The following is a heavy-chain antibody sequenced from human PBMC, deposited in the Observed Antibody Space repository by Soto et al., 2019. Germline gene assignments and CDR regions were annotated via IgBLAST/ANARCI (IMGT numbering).Heavy chain of an antibody. CDR1: GFTFSSYW. CDR2: INSDGSST. J-gene: IGHJ4*02. D-gene: IGHD2-15*01. CDR3: VRTSLVVAAATREDY. Sequence: EVQLVESGGGLVQPGESLRLSCAASGFTFSSYWMHWVRQAPGKGLVWVSRINSDGSSTSYAGSVKGRFTISRDNAKNTLYRQMNSLRAEDTAVYYCVRTSLVVAAATREDYWGQGNLVTVAS. V-gene: IGHV3-74*01.